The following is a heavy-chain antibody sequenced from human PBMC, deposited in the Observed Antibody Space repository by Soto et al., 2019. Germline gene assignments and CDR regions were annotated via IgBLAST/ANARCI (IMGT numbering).Heavy chain of an antibody. CDR2: IIPIFGTA. CDR1: GGTFSSDA. J-gene: IGHJ3*02. Sequence: QVQLVQSGAEVKKPGSSVKVSCKASGGTFSSDAISWGRQAPGQGREWMGGIIPIFGTANYAQKLQGRVTITADESTSTAYMELSSLRSEDTAVYYCARDTDSGGYHDAFDIWGQGTMVTVSS. D-gene: IGHD3-22*01. CDR3: ARDTDSGGYHDAFDI. V-gene: IGHV1-69*01.